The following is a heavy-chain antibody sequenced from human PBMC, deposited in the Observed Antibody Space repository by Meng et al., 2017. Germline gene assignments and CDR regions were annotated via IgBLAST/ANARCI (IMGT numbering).Heavy chain of an antibody. CDR2: INPNSGGT. CDR3: ASELNTYGSGSYAY. V-gene: IGHV1-2*06. CDR1: GYTFTCYY. Sequence: LVQSGYEVKKPRAPVKVSYKASGYTFTCYYMHWVRQAPGQGLEWMGRINPNSGGTNYAQKFQGRVTMTRDTSISTVYMELSRLRSDDTAVYYCASELNTYGSGSYAYWGQGTLVTVSS. D-gene: IGHD3-10*01. J-gene: IGHJ4*02.